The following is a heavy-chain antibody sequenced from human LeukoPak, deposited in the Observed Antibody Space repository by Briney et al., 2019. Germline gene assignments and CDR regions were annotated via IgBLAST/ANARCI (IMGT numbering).Heavy chain of an antibody. CDR1: AYTFTTYA. V-gene: IGHV1-18*01. Sequence: ASVKVSCKASAYTFTTYAITWVRQAPGQGLEWMGWISAYTGNTHYAQTFQDRVTMTTDTSTRTAYMELRTLTSDDTAVYYCARVLRYFDWLGDYWGQGTLVTVSS. CDR3: ARVLRYFDWLGDY. J-gene: IGHJ4*02. D-gene: IGHD3-9*01. CDR2: ISAYTGNT.